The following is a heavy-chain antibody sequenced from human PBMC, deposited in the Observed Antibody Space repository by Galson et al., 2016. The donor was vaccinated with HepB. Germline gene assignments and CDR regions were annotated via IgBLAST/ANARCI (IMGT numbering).Heavy chain of an antibody. Sequence: SLRLSCAASGFTFDDYVMHWVRQAPGKGLEWVSGIGWNSDIIAYADSVKGRFTISRDNAKNSLFLQMNSLRAEDTALYYCAKDPRGVAGRPKYFHHWGQGTLVTVSS. V-gene: IGHV3-9*01. CDR2: IGWNSDII. CDR3: AKDPRGVAGRPKYFHH. CDR1: GFTFDDYV. D-gene: IGHD6-19*01. J-gene: IGHJ1*01.